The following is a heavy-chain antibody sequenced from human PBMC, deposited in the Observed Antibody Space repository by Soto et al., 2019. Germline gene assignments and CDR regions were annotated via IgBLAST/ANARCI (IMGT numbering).Heavy chain of an antibody. CDR3: ARVTTVYYYYMDV. CDR2: ISVYNGNT. Sequence: ASVKVSCKASGYTFTKYGISWVRQAPGQGLEWMGWISVYNGNTNYAQTVQGRVTMTTDTSTSTAYMELRSLRSDDTAVYYCARVTTVYYYYMDVWGKGTTVTVSS. J-gene: IGHJ6*03. V-gene: IGHV1-18*01. CDR1: GYTFTKYG. D-gene: IGHD4-4*01.